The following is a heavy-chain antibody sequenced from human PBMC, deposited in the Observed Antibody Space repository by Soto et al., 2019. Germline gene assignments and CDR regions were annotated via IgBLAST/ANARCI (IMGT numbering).Heavy chain of an antibody. CDR2: ISGSGGST. D-gene: IGHD3-22*01. CDR3: AKGRTYYYDSSGYRRFEY. Sequence: GGSLRLSCAASGFTFSSYAMSWVRQAPGKGLEWVSAISGSGGSTYYADSVKGRFTISRDNSKNTLYLQMNSLRAEDTAVYYCAKGRTYYYDSSGYRRFEYWGQGTLVTVSS. V-gene: IGHV3-23*01. CDR1: GFTFSSYA. J-gene: IGHJ4*02.